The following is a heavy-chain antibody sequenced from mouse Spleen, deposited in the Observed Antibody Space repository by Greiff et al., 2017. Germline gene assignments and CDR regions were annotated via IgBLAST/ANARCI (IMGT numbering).Heavy chain of an antibody. J-gene: IGHJ2*01. Sequence: DVMLVESGGGLVKPGGSLKLSCAASGFTFSSYAMSWVRQTPEKRLEWVATISSGGSYTYYPDSVKGRFTISRDNAKNTLYLQMSSLRSEDTAMYYCARQRTTVVTYYFDYWGQGTTLTVSS. V-gene: IGHV5-9-1*01. CDR2: ISSGGSYT. CDR3: ARQRTTVVTYYFDY. D-gene: IGHD1-1*01. CDR1: GFTFSSYA.